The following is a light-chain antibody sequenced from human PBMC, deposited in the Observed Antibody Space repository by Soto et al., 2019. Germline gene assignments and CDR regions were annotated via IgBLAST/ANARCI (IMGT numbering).Light chain of an antibody. CDR2: DVS. CDR3: SSYTSSSTIVV. J-gene: IGLJ2*01. V-gene: IGLV2-14*01. CDR1: SSDVGGYNY. Sequence: QSALTQPASVSGSPGQSITISCTGTSSDVGGYNYVSWYQQHPGKAPKLMICDVSNRPSGVSNRFSGSKSGNTASLTISGLQAEDEADYYCSSYTSSSTIVVFGGGTKVTVL.